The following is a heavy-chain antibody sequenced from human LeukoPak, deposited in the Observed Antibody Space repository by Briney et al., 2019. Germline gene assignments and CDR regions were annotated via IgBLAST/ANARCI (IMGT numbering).Heavy chain of an antibody. CDR2: ISGSGSTI. Sequence: PGGSLRLSCKASGFTFSNYDINWVRQAPGKGLEWVSYISGSGSTIYYADSVKGRFTISRDNAKNSLYLQMNSLRAEDTAVYYCARAGSGRHQGYDWGQGTLVTVSS. CDR3: ARAGSGRHQGYD. V-gene: IGHV3-48*03. J-gene: IGHJ4*02. D-gene: IGHD6-19*01. CDR1: GFTFSNYD.